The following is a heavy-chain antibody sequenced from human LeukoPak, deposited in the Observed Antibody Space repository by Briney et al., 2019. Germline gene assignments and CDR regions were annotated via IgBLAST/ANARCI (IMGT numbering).Heavy chain of an antibody. D-gene: IGHD4-17*01. CDR3: ARDYADYVGYFFFDY. J-gene: IGHJ4*02. V-gene: IGHV3-23*01. Sequence: PGGSLRLSCAASGFTFNNYAMNCVRQAPGKGLEGVSSISGGGETTYYADSAKGRFTISRDNSQNTLYLQMNSLRAEDTAVYYCARDYADYVGYFFFDYWGQGTLVTVSS. CDR1: GFTFNNYA. CDR2: ISGGGETT.